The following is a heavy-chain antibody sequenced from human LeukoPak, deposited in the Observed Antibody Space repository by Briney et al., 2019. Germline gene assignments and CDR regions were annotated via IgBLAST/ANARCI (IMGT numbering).Heavy chain of an antibody. V-gene: IGHV3-30*02. CDR2: VRYDGSEK. CDR3: AKGSFYCTSSTCPQYYYYMDV. Sequence: GGSLRLSCAASGFTFTRYGMHWVRQAPGKGLEWVAFVRYDGSEKYYADSVKGRFTISRDDSRNTVFLQMNSLTAEDTAVYYCAKGSFYCTSSTCPQYYYYMDVWGKGTTVTVSS. CDR1: GFTFTRYG. D-gene: IGHD2/OR15-2a*01. J-gene: IGHJ6*03.